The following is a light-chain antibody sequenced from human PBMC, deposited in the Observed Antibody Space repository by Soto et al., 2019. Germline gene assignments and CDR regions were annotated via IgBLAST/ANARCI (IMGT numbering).Light chain of an antibody. V-gene: IGKV1-39*01. CDR1: XSISSY. J-gene: IGKJ4*01. CDR2: AAS. Sequence: DIQMTQSPSSLSASVGDRVTITCRASXSISSYLNWYQQKPGKAPKLLIYAASSLQSGVPSRFSGSGSGTDFTLTISSLQPEDFATYYCQQSYSTPGTFGGGTKVEIK. CDR3: QQSYSTPGT.